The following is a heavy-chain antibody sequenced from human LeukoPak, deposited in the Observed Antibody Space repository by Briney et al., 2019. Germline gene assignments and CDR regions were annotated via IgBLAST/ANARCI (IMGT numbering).Heavy chain of an antibody. J-gene: IGHJ6*04. D-gene: IGHD3-9*01. Sequence: GESLKISCQGSGYSFTNYWIGRVRPMPGKGPGWMGIIFPGDSDTRYSPSFQGQVPIPADKPISTAYLQWSRLKASDTAMYYCARPRTIDYGMDVWGKGTTVTVSS. V-gene: IGHV5-51*01. CDR1: GYSFTNYW. CDR3: ARPRTIDYGMDV. CDR2: IFPGDSDT.